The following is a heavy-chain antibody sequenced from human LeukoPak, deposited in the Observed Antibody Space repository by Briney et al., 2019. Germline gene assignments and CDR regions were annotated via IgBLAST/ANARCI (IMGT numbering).Heavy chain of an antibody. V-gene: IGHV3-23*01. CDR2: ISGGGVST. CDR3: AKVSGGGLYYDGMDV. CDR1: GFTFGSYA. Sequence: GGSLRLSCAATGFTFGSYAMSWVRQAPGKGLEWVSGISGGGVSTYYADSVKGRFTISRDSSKNTLYLQMNSLRAEDTAVYYCAKVSGGGLYYDGMDVWGQGTTVTVSS. D-gene: IGHD3-16*01. J-gene: IGHJ6*02.